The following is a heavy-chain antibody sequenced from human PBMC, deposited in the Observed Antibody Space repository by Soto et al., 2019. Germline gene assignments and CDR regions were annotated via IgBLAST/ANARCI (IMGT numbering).Heavy chain of an antibody. CDR2: INPNSGGT. V-gene: IGHV1-2*04. J-gene: IGHJ6*03. Sequence: ASVKASCKASGYTFTGYHMHWVRQAPGQGLEWMGWINPNSGGTNYAQKFQGWVTMTRDTSISTAYMELSRLRSDDTAVYYCARAGGSPYCSGGSCSSRPFGYYYYYMDVWGKGTTVTVS. CDR1: GYTFTGYH. D-gene: IGHD2-15*01. CDR3: ARAGGSPYCSGGSCSSRPFGYYYYYMDV.